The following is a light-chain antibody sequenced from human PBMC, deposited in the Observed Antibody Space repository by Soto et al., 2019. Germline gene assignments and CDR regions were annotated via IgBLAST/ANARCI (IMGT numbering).Light chain of an antibody. CDR3: GSYTTSSNYV. CDR2: DVT. J-gene: IGLJ1*01. CDR1: GSDIDACNY. Sequence: QSALTQPASVSGSPGQSITISCTGSGSDIDACNYVSWYQQHPGKAPKLMIYDVTNRPSGVSNRFSGSKSGNTASLTISGLQAEDEADYYCGSYTTSSNYVSGTGTKLTVL. V-gene: IGLV2-14*01.